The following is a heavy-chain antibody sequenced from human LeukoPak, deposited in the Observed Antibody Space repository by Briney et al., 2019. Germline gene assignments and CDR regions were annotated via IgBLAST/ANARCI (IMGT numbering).Heavy chain of an antibody. CDR1: GGSISSSNR. V-gene: IGHV4-4*02. Sequence: SGTLSLTCAVSGGSISSSNRWSWVRQPPGKGLEWIGEIYYSGSTNYNPSLKSRVTISVDKSKNQFSLKLSSVTAADTAVYYCARDRWGYYGSGSYYAVWYFDLWGRGTLATVSS. D-gene: IGHD3-10*01. CDR3: ARDRWGYYGSGSYYAVWYFDL. J-gene: IGHJ2*01. CDR2: IYYSGST.